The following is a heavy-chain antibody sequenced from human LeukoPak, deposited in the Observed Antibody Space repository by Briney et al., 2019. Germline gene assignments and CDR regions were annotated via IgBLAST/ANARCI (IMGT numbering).Heavy chain of an antibody. CDR2: FYSGGST. Sequence: GGSLRLSCAASGFTVSSNYMSWVRQAPGKGLEWVSVFYSGGSTYYADSVKGRFTISRDNSKNTLYLQMNSLRAEDTAVYYCARGYGDYSPFDYWGQGTLVTVSS. J-gene: IGHJ4*02. CDR1: GFTVSSNY. CDR3: ARGYGDYSPFDY. V-gene: IGHV3-66*01. D-gene: IGHD4-17*01.